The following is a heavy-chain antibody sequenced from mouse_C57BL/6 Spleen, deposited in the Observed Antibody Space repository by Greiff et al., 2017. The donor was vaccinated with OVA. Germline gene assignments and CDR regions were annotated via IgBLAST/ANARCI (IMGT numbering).Heavy chain of an antibody. CDR3: ARSRDSSGSGYFDY. CDR1: GYTFTSYW. Sequence: QVQLQQSGAELVKPGASVKMSCKASGYTFTSYWITWVKQRPGQGLAWIGDIYPGSGSTNYNEKFKSKATLTVDTSSSTAYMQLSSLTSEDSAVYYCARSRDSSGSGYFDYWGQGTTLTVSS. V-gene: IGHV1-55*01. J-gene: IGHJ2*01. CDR2: IYPGSGST. D-gene: IGHD3-2*02.